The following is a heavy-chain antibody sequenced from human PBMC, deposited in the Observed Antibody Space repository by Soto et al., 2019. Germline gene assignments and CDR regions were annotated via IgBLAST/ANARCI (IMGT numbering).Heavy chain of an antibody. V-gene: IGHV1-2*02. D-gene: IGHD2-15*01. CDR3: ARGRDAAPQFYSPHGIDV. J-gene: IGHJ6*02. CDR1: GYNLGAYG. CDR2: MDPNNGGT. Sequence: QVQLEQSGAEVKQPGASVKVSCKASGYNLGAYGTYWVRQAPGRGLEWVGLMDPNNGGTDYEERLRNRVTMTMDTSINTANTEPRRLLSKDTSTYFCARGRDAAPQFYSPHGIDVWGQGTTCTVSS.